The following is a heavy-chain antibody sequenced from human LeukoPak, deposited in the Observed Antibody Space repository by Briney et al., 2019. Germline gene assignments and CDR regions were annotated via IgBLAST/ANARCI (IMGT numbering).Heavy chain of an antibody. CDR1: GASISSGVSY. D-gene: IGHD3-22*01. CDR3: ARDRDSSGYTY. Sequence: SPSETLSLTCTVSGASISSGVSYWHWIRQPPGKGLEWIGYIYYSGSINYNPSLKSRVTISVDTSKNQFSLKLSSVTAADTAVYYCARDRDSSGYTYWGQGTLVTVSS. CDR2: IYYSGSI. V-gene: IGHV4-61*08. J-gene: IGHJ4*02.